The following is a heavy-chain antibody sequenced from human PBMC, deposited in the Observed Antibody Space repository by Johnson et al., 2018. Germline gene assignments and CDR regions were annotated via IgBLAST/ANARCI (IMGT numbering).Heavy chain of an antibody. CDR3: AREAEYSVEYFQY. D-gene: IGHD5/OR15-5a*01. CDR2: IWFDGTNK. Sequence: VQLLESGGGVVQPGRSLRLSCAASGFTFSHYGMHWVRQAPGKGLEWLALIWFDGTNKYHADSVKGRFTISRDNSKNTLYLQMNSLRGEDTAVYYCAREAEYSVEYFQYWGQGTLVTVSS. CDR1: GFTFSHYG. V-gene: IGHV3-33*01. J-gene: IGHJ1*01.